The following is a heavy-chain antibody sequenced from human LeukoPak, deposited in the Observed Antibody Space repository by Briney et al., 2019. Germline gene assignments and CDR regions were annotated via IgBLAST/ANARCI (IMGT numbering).Heavy chain of an antibody. CDR1: GFSFSGYW. CDR2: IKQDGSKK. D-gene: IGHD5-12*01. V-gene: IGHV3-7*04. Sequence: GGSLRLSCTASGFSFSGYWMTWVRQAPGKGLEWVANIKQDGSKKSYVDSVKGRFTISRDNAKNSLYLQMNSLRAEDTAIYYCTRVGYIDEGIDYWGQGTLVTVSS. J-gene: IGHJ4*02. CDR3: TRVGYIDEGIDY.